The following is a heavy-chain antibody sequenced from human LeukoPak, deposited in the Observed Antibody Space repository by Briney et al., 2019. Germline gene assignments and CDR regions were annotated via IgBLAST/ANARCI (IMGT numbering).Heavy chain of an antibody. J-gene: IGHJ4*02. CDR2: IYSGGSA. CDR1: GFTVSSNY. Sequence: GGSLRLSCAASGFTVSSNYMSWVRQAPGRGLEWVSVIYSGGSAYYADSVKGRFTISRDNSKNTLFLQMNSLRAGDTAVYYCARGTVTMVDYWGQGTLVTVSS. V-gene: IGHV3-66*01. CDR3: ARGTVTMVDY. D-gene: IGHD3-10*01.